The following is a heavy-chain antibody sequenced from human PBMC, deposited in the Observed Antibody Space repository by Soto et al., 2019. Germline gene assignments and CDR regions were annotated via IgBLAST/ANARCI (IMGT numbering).Heavy chain of an antibody. CDR3: AKPNLYCSSTSCYDY. V-gene: IGHV3-23*01. CDR1: GFTFSNYA. D-gene: IGHD2-2*01. CDR2: IYGSGGST. Sequence: GGSMRLSCAASGFTFSNYAMSWVRQAPGEGLEWVSAIYGSGGSTYYADSVKGRFTISRDNSKNTLYLQMNSLRPEDTAIYYCAKPNLYCSSTSCYDYWGQGTLVTVSS. J-gene: IGHJ4*02.